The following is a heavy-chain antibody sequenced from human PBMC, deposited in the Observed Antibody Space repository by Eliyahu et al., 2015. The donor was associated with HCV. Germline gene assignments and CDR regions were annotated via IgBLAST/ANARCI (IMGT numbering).Heavy chain of an antibody. CDR2: VGSDERTT. CDR1: GFTXSXYW. D-gene: IGHD1-1*01. Sequence: EVQVVESGGGLVQPGGSLRLSCAASGFTXSXYWMHXVRQPPGKGLVWVSRVGSDERTTYYVDSVKGRFTISRDNAKNTVYLQMNSLRVEDTAVYYCVSDRPHWYWGQGTPVTVSS. J-gene: IGHJ4*02. V-gene: IGHV3-74*01. CDR3: VSDRPHWY.